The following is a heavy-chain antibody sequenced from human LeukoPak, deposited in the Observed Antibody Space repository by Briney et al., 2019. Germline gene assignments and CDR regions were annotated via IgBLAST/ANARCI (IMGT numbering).Heavy chain of an antibody. CDR3: AKGYCSGTSCYSGLD. V-gene: IGHV3-30*02. CDR2: IRYDGSNK. CDR1: GFTFSSYG. D-gene: IGHD2-2*01. Sequence: GGSLRLSCAASGFTFSSYGMHWVRQAPGKGLEWVAFIRYDGSNKYYGDSVKGRFTISRDNSKNTLYLQMNSLRPEDTAVYYCAKGYCSGTSCYSGLDWGQGTLVTVSS. J-gene: IGHJ4*02.